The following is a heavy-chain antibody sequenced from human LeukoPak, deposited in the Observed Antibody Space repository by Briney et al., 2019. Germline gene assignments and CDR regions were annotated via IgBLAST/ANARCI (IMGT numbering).Heavy chain of an antibody. CDR1: GYTFTRYD. CDR3: ARVDGSPDY. D-gene: IGHD2-15*01. CDR2: VNTKSGNT. Sequence: ASVKVSCKASGYTFTRYDINWVRQATGQGLEWLGWVNTKSGNTGSARNFQGRVTITRDTSISTAYMELSNLRSEDTAVYYCARVDGSPDYWGQGTLVTVSS. J-gene: IGHJ4*02. V-gene: IGHV1-8*03.